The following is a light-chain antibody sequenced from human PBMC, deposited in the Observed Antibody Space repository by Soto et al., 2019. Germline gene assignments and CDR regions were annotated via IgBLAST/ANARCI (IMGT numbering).Light chain of an antibody. Sequence: QSALTQPSSVSGSPGQSITISCTGTSSDVGGYNYVSWYQQHPGKAPKLMIYEVSNRPSGVSNRFSGSKSGNTASLTISGRQAEDEAAYYCSSYTRSSTLGVFGGGTKLTVL. V-gene: IGLV2-14*01. CDR1: SSDVGGYNY. CDR3: SSYTRSSTLGV. CDR2: EVS. J-gene: IGLJ3*02.